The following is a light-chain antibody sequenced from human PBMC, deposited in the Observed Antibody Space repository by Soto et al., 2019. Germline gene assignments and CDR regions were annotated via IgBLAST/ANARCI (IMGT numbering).Light chain of an antibody. Sequence: EIVLTQSPGTLSLSPGERATLSCRASQSVSSSYLAWYQQKPGQAPRLLIYGASSRATGIPDRFSGSGSGTDFTLTISRLEPEDFAVYYCQQYGSFSTFGQGTRL. CDR1: QSVSSSY. CDR3: QQYGSFST. CDR2: GAS. V-gene: IGKV3-20*01. J-gene: IGKJ5*01.